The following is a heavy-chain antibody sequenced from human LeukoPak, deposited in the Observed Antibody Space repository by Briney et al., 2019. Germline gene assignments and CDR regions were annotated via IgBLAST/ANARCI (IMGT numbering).Heavy chain of an antibody. V-gene: IGHV1-46*01. J-gene: IGHJ4*02. CDR3: AKGELRFKEFDY. CDR1: GYTFTSYY. CDR2: INPSGGST. Sequence: ASVKVSCKASGYTFTSYYMHWVRQAPGQGLEWMGIINPSGGSTSYAQKFQGRVTMARDTSASTVYMELSSLSSEDTAVYYCAKGELRFKEFDYWGQGTLVTVSS. D-gene: IGHD3-3*01.